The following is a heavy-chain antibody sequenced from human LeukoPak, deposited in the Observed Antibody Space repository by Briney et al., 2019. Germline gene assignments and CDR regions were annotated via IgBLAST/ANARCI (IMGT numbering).Heavy chain of an antibody. D-gene: IGHD6-13*01. V-gene: IGHV3-21*01. CDR3: ARDRSIAAAGSLDY. J-gene: IGHJ4*02. CDR2: ISSSSSYI. Sequence: GGSLRLSCAASGFTFSSYSMNWVRQAPGKGLEWISSISSSSSYIYYADSVKGRFTISSDTAKKSLYLQMNSLSAEDTAVYYCARDRSIAAAGSLDYWGQGALVTVSS. CDR1: GFTFSSYS.